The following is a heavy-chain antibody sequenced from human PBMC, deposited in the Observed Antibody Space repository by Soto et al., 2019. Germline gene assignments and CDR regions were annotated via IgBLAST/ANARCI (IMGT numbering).Heavy chain of an antibody. CDR2: ISGSGIST. V-gene: IGHV3-23*01. J-gene: IGHJ4*02. D-gene: IGHD5-12*01. CDR1: GFPFLNYV. CDR3: AKDKVSTTYNYDY. Sequence: SGGSLRLSCAASGFPFLNYVMSWVRQARGKGLEWVSTISGSGISTCYADSLKGRFTISRDNSKNTLYLQMNSLRAEAPAVYYRAKDKVSTTYNYDYWGQVTLVTVSS.